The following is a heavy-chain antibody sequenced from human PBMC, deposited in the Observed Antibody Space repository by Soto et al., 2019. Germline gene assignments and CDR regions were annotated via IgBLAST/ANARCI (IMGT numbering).Heavy chain of an antibody. Sequence: GGPLRLSCASSGFTFSSYGMHVVRQSPGKVLVCVSRINSDGSSTSYAESVKGRFTISRDNAKYTLYLQMNSLREEDTAVYYCERYGVLRDFDYWAQGTLVIVS. CDR2: INSDGSST. J-gene: IGHJ4*02. CDR3: ERYGVLRDFDY. D-gene: IGHD2-15*01. CDR1: GFTFSSYG. V-gene: IGHV3-74*01.